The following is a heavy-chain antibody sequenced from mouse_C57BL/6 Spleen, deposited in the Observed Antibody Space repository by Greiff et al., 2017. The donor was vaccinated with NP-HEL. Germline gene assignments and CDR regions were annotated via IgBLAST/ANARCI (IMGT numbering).Heavy chain of an antibody. V-gene: IGHV1-62-2*01. J-gene: IGHJ1*03. D-gene: IGHD1-1*01. CDR3: ASHEDSPYYYGSSSWYFDV. Sequence: VQLQQSGAELVKPGASVKLSCTASGYTFTEYTIHWVKQRPGQGLEWIGWFYPGSGSIKYNEKFKDKATLTADKSSSTVYMELSRLTSEDSAVYFCASHEDSPYYYGSSSWYFDVWGTGATVTVAS. CDR1: GYTFTEYT. CDR2: FYPGSGSI.